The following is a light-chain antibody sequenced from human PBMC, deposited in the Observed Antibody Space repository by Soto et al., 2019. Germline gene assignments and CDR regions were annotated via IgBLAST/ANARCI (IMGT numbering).Light chain of an antibody. CDR2: EVS. Sequence: QSVLTQPPSASGTPGQRVTISCSGSSSNIGSNTVNWYQQHPGKAPKLMIYEVSNRPSGVSNRFSGSKSGNTASLTISGLQAEDEADYYCSSYTSSSTRVFGGGTKLTVL. CDR3: SSYTSSSTRV. V-gene: IGLV2-14*01. CDR1: SSNIGSNT. J-gene: IGLJ3*02.